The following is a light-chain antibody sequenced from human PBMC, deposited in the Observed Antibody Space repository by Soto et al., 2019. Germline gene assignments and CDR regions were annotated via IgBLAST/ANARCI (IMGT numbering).Light chain of an antibody. V-gene: IGLV2-8*01. CDR1: SSDVGGYNF. Sequence: QSALTRPPSASGSPGQSVTISCTGTSSDVGGYNFVSWYQQHPGKAPKLIIYEVSKRPSGVPDRFSGSKSGNTASLTVSGLQAEDEADYYCSSFAGSNNRFVFGTGTKVTVL. J-gene: IGLJ1*01. CDR2: EVS. CDR3: SSFAGSNNRFV.